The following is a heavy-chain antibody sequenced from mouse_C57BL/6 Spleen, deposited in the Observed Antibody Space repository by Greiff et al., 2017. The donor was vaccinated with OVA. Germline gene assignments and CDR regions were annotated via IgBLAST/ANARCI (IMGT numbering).Heavy chain of an antibody. CDR2: ISYDGSN. V-gene: IGHV3-6*01. Sequence: EVKLQESGPGLVKPSQSLSLTCSVTGYSITSGYYWNWIRQFPGNKLEWMGYISYDGSNNYNPSLKNRISITRDTSKNQFFLKLNSVTTEDTATYYCARGGPLTGTNFDYWGQGTTLTVSS. CDR3: ARGGPLTGTNFDY. D-gene: IGHD4-1*01. J-gene: IGHJ2*01. CDR1: GYSITSGYY.